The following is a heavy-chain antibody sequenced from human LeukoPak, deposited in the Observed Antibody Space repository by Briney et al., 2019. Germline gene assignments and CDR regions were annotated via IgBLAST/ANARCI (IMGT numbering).Heavy chain of an antibody. CDR1: GLTFSSYA. D-gene: IGHD1-1*01. CDR3: ANAGDDGAVGDY. CDR2: ISGSGGST. Sequence: GGSLRLSCAASGLTFSSYAMSWVRQAPGKGLEWVSAISGSGGSTYYADSVKGRFTISRDNSKNTLYLQMNSLRAEDTAVYYCANAGDDGAVGDYWGQGTLVTVSS. J-gene: IGHJ4*02. V-gene: IGHV3-23*01.